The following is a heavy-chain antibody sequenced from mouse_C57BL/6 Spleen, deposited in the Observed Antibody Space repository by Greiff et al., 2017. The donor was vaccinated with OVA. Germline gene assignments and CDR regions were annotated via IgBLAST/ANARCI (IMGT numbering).Heavy chain of an antibody. V-gene: IGHV1-50*01. CDR2: IDPSDSYT. D-gene: IGHD1-1*01. Sequence: VQLQQSGAELVKPGASVKLSCKASGYTFTSYWMQWVKQRPGPGLEWIGEIDPSDSYTNYNQKFKGKATLTVDTSSSTAYMQLSSLTSEDSAVYYCARSRYYGSDYWGQGTTLTVSS. J-gene: IGHJ2*01. CDR3: ARSRYYGSDY. CDR1: GYTFTSYW.